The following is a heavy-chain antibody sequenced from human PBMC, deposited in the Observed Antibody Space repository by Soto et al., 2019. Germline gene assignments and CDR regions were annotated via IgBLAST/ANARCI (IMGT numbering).Heavy chain of an antibody. CDR3: VRGTRPPGLDN. CDR2: IKEDGSRK. Sequence: VGSLRLSGAASGFTFSNYWMNWVRQAPGKGLEWVANIKEDGSRKTYVDSVKGRFTISRDNARNSLYLQINSLRAEDTAVYFCVRGTRPPGLDNWGQGTLVTVSS. V-gene: IGHV3-7*03. CDR1: GFTFSNYW. J-gene: IGHJ4*02. D-gene: IGHD1-7*01.